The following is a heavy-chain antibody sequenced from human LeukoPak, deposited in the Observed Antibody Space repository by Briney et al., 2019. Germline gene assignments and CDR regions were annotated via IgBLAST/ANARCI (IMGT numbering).Heavy chain of an antibody. CDR1: GGTFSSYA. J-gene: IGHJ4*02. D-gene: IGHD5-18*01. Sequence: ASVKVSGKASGGTFSSYAISWVRQAPGQGLEWMGGIIPIFGTANYAQKFQGRVTITADESTSTAYKELSSLRAEDTAVYSCARGYSYGYYYFDYWGQGTLVTVSS. V-gene: IGHV1-69*13. CDR2: IIPIFGTA. CDR3: ARGYSYGYYYFDY.